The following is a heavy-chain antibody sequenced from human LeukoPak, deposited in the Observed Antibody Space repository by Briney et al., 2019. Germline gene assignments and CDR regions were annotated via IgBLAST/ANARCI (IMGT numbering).Heavy chain of an antibody. Sequence: ASVKVSCKISGYSLSDLSIHWVREAPGEGLEWLGGFDSENNKMVYSQKFQGRVTMTVDTSADTAYMELTSLRSEDTAVYFCATDRVYRSSGRSWGFFTYWGQRTLVIVSS. D-gene: IGHD6-19*01. CDR1: GYSLSDLS. V-gene: IGHV1-24*01. J-gene: IGHJ4*02. CDR2: FDSENNKM. CDR3: ATDRVYRSSGRSWGFFTY.